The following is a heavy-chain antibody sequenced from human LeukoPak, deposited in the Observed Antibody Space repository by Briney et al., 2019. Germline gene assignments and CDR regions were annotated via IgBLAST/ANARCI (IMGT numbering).Heavy chain of an antibody. CDR3: ATHLYGSGSYYTDFDY. J-gene: IGHJ4*02. Sequence: GGSLRLSCAASGFTFSSYGMHWVRQAPGKGLEWVAFIRYDGSNKYYADSVKGRFTISRDNSKNTLYLQMNSLRAEDTAVYYCATHLYGSGSYYTDFDYWGQGTLVTVSS. V-gene: IGHV3-30*02. CDR2: IRYDGSNK. D-gene: IGHD3-10*01. CDR1: GFTFSSYG.